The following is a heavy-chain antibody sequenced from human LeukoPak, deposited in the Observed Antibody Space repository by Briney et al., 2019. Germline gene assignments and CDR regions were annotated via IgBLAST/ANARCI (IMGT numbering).Heavy chain of an antibody. Sequence: SETLALTGTRSGGSSSSYYCSWIRQPPAKSQDRIGNIYYSGSTNYNPSLKSRVTISVDTSKNQFSLKLSSVTAADTAVYYCARVPQGTGYYHDAFDIWGQGTMVTVSS. D-gene: IGHD3/OR15-3a*01. CDR2: IYYSGST. J-gene: IGHJ3*02. CDR1: GGSSSSYY. V-gene: IGHV4-59*01. CDR3: ARVPQGTGYYHDAFDI.